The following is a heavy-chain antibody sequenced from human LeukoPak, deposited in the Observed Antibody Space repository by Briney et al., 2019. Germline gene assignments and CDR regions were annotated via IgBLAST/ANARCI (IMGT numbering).Heavy chain of an antibody. CDR1: GYTFTSYG. J-gene: IGHJ4*02. Sequence: VKVSCKASGYTFTSYGISWVRQAPGQGLEWMGWISAYNGNTNYAQKLQGRVTMTTDTSTSTAYMELRSLRSDDTAVYYCAISYYYDSSGPYGVYWGQGTLVTVSS. D-gene: IGHD3-22*01. CDR2: ISAYNGNT. V-gene: IGHV1-18*01. CDR3: AISYYYDSSGPYGVY.